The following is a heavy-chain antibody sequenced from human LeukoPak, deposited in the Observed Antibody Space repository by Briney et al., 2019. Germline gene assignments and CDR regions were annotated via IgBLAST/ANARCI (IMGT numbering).Heavy chain of an antibody. D-gene: IGHD2-15*01. J-gene: IGHJ4*02. CDR3: TAPEGVVVVDRDY. CDR1: GFTFSNAW. Sequence: GGPLRLSCAASGFTFSNAWMSWLPQAPGKALEWVGRIKSKTDGGTTEYAAPVKGRFTISRNDSKNTLYLQMNSLKTEDTAVYYCTAPEGVVVVDRDYWGQGTLVTVSS. CDR2: IKSKTDGGTT. V-gene: IGHV3-15*01.